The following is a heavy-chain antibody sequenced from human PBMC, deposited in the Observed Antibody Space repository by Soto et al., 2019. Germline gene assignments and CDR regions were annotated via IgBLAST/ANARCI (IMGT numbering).Heavy chain of an antibody. J-gene: IGHJ4*02. CDR3: ARESEDLTSNFDY. Sequence: PGGSLRLSCAASGFSFSAYNMNWVRQTPGKGLEWVAYISSGGTTIYYGDSMKGRFTISRDNAKNSLYLEMNSLRAEDTAVYYCARESEDLTSNFDYWGQGTLVTVSS. CDR2: ISSGGTTI. CDR1: GFSFSAYN. V-gene: IGHV3-48*04.